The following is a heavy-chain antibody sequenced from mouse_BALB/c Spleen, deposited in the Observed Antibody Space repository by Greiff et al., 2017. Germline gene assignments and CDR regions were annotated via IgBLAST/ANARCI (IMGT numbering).Heavy chain of an antibody. J-gene: IGHJ4*01. V-gene: IGHV3-2*02. CDR3: ARFPYYYGSSGYAMDY. CDR2: ISYSGST. Sequence: VQLQQSGPGLVKPSQSLSLTCTVTGYSITSDYAWNWIRQFPGNKLEWMGYISYSGSTSYNPSLKSRISITRDTSKNQFFLQLNSVTTEDTATYYCARFPYYYGSSGYAMDYWGQGTSVTVSS. D-gene: IGHD1-1*01. CDR1: GYSITSDYA.